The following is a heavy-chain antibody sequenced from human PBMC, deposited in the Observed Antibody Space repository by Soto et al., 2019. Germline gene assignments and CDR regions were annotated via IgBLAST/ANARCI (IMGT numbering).Heavy chain of an antibody. J-gene: IGHJ4*02. CDR3: AKVGAAREYYFDY. Sequence: VHMVESGGGLVQPGGSLRLSCAASGFTFSSYAMSWVRQAPGKGLEWVSAISGSGGSTYYADSVKGRFTISRDNSKNTLYLQMNSLRAEDTAVYYCAKVGAAREYYFDYWGQGTLVTVSS. V-gene: IGHV3-23*04. CDR1: GFTFSSYA. CDR2: ISGSGGST. D-gene: IGHD6-6*01.